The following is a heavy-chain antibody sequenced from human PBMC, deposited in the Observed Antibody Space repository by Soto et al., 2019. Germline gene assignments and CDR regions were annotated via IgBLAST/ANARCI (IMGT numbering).Heavy chain of an antibody. D-gene: IGHD2-8*01. CDR1: GGSISRYY. V-gene: IGHV4-59*01. CDR3: ARDRSTYGGGGTGEVKENWFDP. CDR2: AYYSGDT. Sequence: LSLTCSVSGGSISRYYWSWIRQPPGKGLEWIGYAYYSGDTGYNPSLQSRVTMAVDTSKNQVSLKLTSVTAADTAVYYCARDRSTYGGGGTGEVKENWFDPWGQGALVTVPS. J-gene: IGHJ5*02.